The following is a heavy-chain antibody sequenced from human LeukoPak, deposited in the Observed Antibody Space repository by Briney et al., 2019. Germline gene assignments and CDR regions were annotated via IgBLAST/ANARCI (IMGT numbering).Heavy chain of an antibody. Sequence: GGSLRLSCAASGFTFSSYWMSWVRQAPGKGLEWVGRTRNKANSYTTEYAASVKGRFTISRDDSKNSLYLQMNSLKTEDTAVYYCARGPAPYYYGSGSYYNVGFDYWGQGTLVTVSS. CDR2: TRNKANSYTT. J-gene: IGHJ4*02. V-gene: IGHV3-72*01. CDR1: GFTFSSYW. D-gene: IGHD3-10*01. CDR3: ARGPAPYYYGSGSYYNVGFDY.